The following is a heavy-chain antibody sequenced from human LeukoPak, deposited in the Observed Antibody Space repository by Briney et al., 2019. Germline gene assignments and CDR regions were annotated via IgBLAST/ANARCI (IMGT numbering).Heavy chain of an antibody. D-gene: IGHD3-22*01. CDR3: ARGLYDSSGLDY. CDR1: GGTFSSYA. Sequence: ASVKVSCKASGGTFSSYAISWVRQAPGQGLEWMGGIIPILGTANYAQKFQGRVTITTDESTSTAYMELSSLRSEDTAVYYCARGLYDSSGLDYWGQGTLVTVSS. CDR2: IIPILGTA. V-gene: IGHV1-69*05. J-gene: IGHJ4*02.